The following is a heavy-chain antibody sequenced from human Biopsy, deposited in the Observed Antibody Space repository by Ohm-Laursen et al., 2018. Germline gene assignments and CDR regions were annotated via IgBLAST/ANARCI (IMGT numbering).Heavy chain of an antibody. Sequence: SLRISCAASGFTFSNYGMHWVRQAPGKGLEWVALIWYDGSNKNSEDSVKGRFTVSRDNSKNTLFLQMNNLRAEDTAVYYCARDQSGLRGINWYFDLWGRGTLVTVSS. CDR2: IWYDGSNK. CDR3: ARDQSGLRGINWYFDL. D-gene: IGHD5/OR15-5a*01. V-gene: IGHV3-33*01. CDR1: GFTFSNYG. J-gene: IGHJ2*01.